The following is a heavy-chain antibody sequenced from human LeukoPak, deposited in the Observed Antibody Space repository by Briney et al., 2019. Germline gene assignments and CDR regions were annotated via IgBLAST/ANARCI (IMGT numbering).Heavy chain of an antibody. V-gene: IGHV4-4*07. J-gene: IGHJ3*02. D-gene: IGHD1-26*01. CDR2: IYTSGST. CDR3: AANNVGADDAFDI. Sequence: SETLSLTCTVSGGSISSYYWSWIRQPAGKGLEWIGRIYTSGSTNYNPSLKSRVTISVDKSKNHFSLKLSSVTAADTAVYYCAANNVGADDAFDIWGQGTMVTVSS. CDR1: GGSISSYY.